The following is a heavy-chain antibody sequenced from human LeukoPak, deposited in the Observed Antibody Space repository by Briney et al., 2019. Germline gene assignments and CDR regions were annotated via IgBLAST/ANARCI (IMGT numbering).Heavy chain of an antibody. CDR2: ISDSGST. CDR1: GVSVSSYS. CDR3: ARPGMGRLFAL. J-gene: IGHJ4*02. V-gene: IGHV4-59*08. Sequence: SETLSLTCSVSGVSVSSYSWSWIRQPPGKGLEYFGHISDSGSTTYNPSLQSRVSISVDTSKNQFSLKLRFATAADTAVYFCARPGMGRLFALGGRGPLVTVSS. D-gene: IGHD1-14*01.